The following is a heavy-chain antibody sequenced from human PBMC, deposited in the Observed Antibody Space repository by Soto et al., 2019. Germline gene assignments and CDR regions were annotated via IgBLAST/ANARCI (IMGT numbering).Heavy chain of an antibody. J-gene: IGHJ6*02. CDR1: GYTFTSYA. D-gene: IGHD3-10*01. Sequence: ASLKVSCKASGYTFTSYAMHWVRQAPGQRLEWMGWINAGNGNTKYSQKFQGRVTITRDTSASTAYMELSSLRSEDTAVYYCARDFGFAGMDVWGQGTTVTVSS. V-gene: IGHV1-3*01. CDR2: INAGNGNT. CDR3: ARDFGFAGMDV.